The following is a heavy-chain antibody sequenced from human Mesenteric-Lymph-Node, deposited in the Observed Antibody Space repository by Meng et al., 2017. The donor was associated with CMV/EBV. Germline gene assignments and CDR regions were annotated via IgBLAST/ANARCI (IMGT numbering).Heavy chain of an antibody. Sequence: SVKVSCKASGGTFSSYAISWVRQPPGQGLEWMGGIIPIFGKANYAQKFHGRVTITTDESTSTAYMELSSLRSEDTAVYYCARYWYISSWYRYYYYGMDVWGQGTTVTVSS. CDR3: ARYWYISSWYRYYYYGMDV. CDR1: GGTFSSYA. D-gene: IGHD6-13*01. CDR2: IIPIFGKA. J-gene: IGHJ6*02. V-gene: IGHV1-69*05.